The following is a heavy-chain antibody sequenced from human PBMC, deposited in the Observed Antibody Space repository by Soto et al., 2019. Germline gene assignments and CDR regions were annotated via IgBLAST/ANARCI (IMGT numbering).Heavy chain of an antibody. J-gene: IGHJ5*02. CDR3: ARGYSYGYFDP. CDR1: GLTFSSYG. V-gene: IGHV3-33*01. CDR2: IWYDGSNK. Sequence: GGSLRLSCAASGLTFSSYGMHWVRQAPGKGLEWVAVIWYDGSNKYYADSVKGRFTISRDNSKNTLYLQMNSLRAEDTAVYYCARGYSYGYFDPWGQGTLVTVSS. D-gene: IGHD5-18*01.